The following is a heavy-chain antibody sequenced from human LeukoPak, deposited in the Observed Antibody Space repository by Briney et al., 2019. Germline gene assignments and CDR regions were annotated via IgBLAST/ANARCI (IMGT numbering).Heavy chain of an antibody. V-gene: IGHV3-21*01. Sequence: GGSLRLSCAASGFTFSSFSINWVRQAPGKGLEWVSSISSSSAYIHYADSVRGRFTISRDNAKNSLYLQMDGLRADDTAVYYCARENIVVATASNWYFDLWGRGTLVTVSS. D-gene: IGHD2-21*02. J-gene: IGHJ2*01. CDR3: ARENIVVATASNWYFDL. CDR2: ISSSSAYI. CDR1: GFTFSSFS.